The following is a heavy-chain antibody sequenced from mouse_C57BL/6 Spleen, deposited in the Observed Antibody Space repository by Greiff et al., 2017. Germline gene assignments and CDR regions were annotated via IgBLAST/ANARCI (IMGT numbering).Heavy chain of an antibody. CDR2: IWSGGST. CDR3: ARIYYDYDRCYYYAMDY. CDR1: GFSLTSYG. V-gene: IGHV2-2*01. Sequence: VQRVESGPGLVQPSQSLSITCTVSGFSLTSYGVHWVRQSPGKGLEWLGVIWSGGSTDYNAAFISRLSISKDNSKSQFFFKMNSLQADDTAIYYCARIYYDYDRCYYYAMDYWGQGTSVTVSS. D-gene: IGHD2-4*01. J-gene: IGHJ4*01.